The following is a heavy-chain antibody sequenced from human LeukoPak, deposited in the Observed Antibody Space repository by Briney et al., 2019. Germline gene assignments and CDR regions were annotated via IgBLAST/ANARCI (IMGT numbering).Heavy chain of an antibody. CDR3: TTWPAAHLKFDY. V-gene: IGHV3-15*01. D-gene: IGHD2-2*01. J-gene: IGHJ4*02. Sequence: PGGSLRLSCAASGFTFSNAWMSWVRQAPRKGLERVGRIKSKADGGTTDYAAPVKGTFTIARDDSINTLYLQMNSLKTEDTAVYYCTTWPAAHLKFDYWGQGTLVTVSS. CDR2: IKSKADGGTT. CDR1: GFTFSNAW.